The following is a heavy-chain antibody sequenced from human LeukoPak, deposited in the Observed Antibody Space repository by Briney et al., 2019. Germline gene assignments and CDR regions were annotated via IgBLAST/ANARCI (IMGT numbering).Heavy chain of an antibody. Sequence: QPGRSLRLSCAASGFTFSSYAMHWVRQAPGKGLEWVAVISYDGSNKYYADSVKGRFTISRDNSKNTLYLQMNSLRAEDTAVYYCARTYCGGDCYHFDYWGQGNLVTVSS. V-gene: IGHV3-30*04. CDR2: ISYDGSNK. J-gene: IGHJ4*02. D-gene: IGHD2-21*02. CDR1: GFTFSSYA. CDR3: ARTYCGGDCYHFDY.